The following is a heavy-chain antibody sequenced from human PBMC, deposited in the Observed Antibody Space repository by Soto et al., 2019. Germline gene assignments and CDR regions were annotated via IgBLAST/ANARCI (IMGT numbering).Heavy chain of an antibody. J-gene: IGHJ1*01. CDR1: GYTFTNYA. CDR2: INAGSGNT. CDR3: ACEQQLATFQH. Sequence: QVQLVQSGAEVKKPGASVKVSCKASGYTFTNYAIHWVRQAPGQRLEWMGWINAGSGNTKYSQRFEGRVSITRDTSASPAYMEVSSLTAEDTAVYYCACEQQLATFQHWGQGTLVTVSS. D-gene: IGHD6-13*01. V-gene: IGHV1-3*01.